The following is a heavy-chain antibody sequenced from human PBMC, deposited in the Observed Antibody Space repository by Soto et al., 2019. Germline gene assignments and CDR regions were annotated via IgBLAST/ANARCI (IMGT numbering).Heavy chain of an antibody. CDR3: ARGVSAGVDY. D-gene: IGHD1-26*01. Sequence: QVQLVQSGAEVREPGASVKVACKASGYSFTSLDINWVRQTAGQGREWMGWMQPSTGRTGYAQKFQGRVTMTRDTSINTAYMELTTLTSDDTAFYYCARGVSAGVDYWGQGNLVTVSS. CDR1: GYSFTSLD. J-gene: IGHJ4*02. CDR2: MQPSTGRT. V-gene: IGHV1-8*01.